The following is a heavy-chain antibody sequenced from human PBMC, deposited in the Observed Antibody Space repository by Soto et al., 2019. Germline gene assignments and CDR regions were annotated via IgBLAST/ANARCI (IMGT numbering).Heavy chain of an antibody. CDR1: GGTFSSYA. J-gene: IGHJ6*02. V-gene: IGHV1-69*01. D-gene: IGHD2-2*01. CDR3: ARSQGSSTSLESYYDYYYGMDV. Sequence: QVQLVQSGAEVKKPGSSVKVSCKASGGTFSSYAISWVRQAPGQGLEWMGGIIPISGTANYAQKFQGRVTITADESTSTAYKELSMLRSEATAVYYCARSQGSSTSLESYYDYYYGMDVWGQGTTVTVSS. CDR2: IIPISGTA.